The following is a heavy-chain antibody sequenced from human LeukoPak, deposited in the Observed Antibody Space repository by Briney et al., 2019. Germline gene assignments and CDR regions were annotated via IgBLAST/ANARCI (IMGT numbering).Heavy chain of an antibody. V-gene: IGHV1-8*01. CDR1: GYTFTSFD. D-gene: IGHD2-2*01. CDR3: ARNEYATGWFDH. Sequence: GASVKVSCKASGYTFTSFDINWVRQATGQGLEWLGWMTPNSGQTGYAQKFQGRVTLTRDTSTSTAYMELSSLTSEATAVYYCARNEYATGWFDHWGQGTVVTVSS. CDR2: MTPNSGQT. J-gene: IGHJ5*02.